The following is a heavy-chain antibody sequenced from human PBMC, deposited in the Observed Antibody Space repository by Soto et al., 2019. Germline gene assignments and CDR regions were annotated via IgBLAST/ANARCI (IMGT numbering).Heavy chain of an antibody. CDR1: GGSISSGGYY. CDR2: IYYSGST. D-gene: IGHD2-15*01. CDR3: ARVGCSGGSRHPEGY. V-gene: IGHV4-31*03. Sequence: QVQLQESGPGLVKPSQTLSLTCTVSGGSISSGGYYWSWIRQHPGKGLEWIGYIYYSGSTYYNPSLKSRVTMSVDPSNNQFSLMLSSMTAADTAVYYCARVGCSGGSRHPEGYWGQGTLVTVSS. J-gene: IGHJ4*02.